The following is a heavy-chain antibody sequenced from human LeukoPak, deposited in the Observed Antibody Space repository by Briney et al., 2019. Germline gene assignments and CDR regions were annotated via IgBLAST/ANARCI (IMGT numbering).Heavy chain of an antibody. V-gene: IGHV4-30-4*01. CDR3: TRAYWIGFHFDS. J-gene: IGHJ4*02. CDR1: GGSISSGDYF. D-gene: IGHD3-3*01. CDR2: IYYSGTT. Sequence: PSETLSLTCSVSGGSISSGDYFWTWVRQPPGKGLEYIGYIYYSGTTYYNPSLKSRITMSVDMSANQFSLRLTSVSAADTAVYYCTRAYWIGFHFDSWGQGILVSVSS.